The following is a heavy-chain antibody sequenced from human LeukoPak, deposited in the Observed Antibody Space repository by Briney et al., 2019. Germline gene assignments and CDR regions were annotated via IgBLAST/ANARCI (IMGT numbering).Heavy chain of an antibody. J-gene: IGHJ4*02. CDR1: GYTFSSYA. CDR3: AKDSLWFGEFDY. CDR2: INAGNGNA. Sequence: ASVKVSCKASGYTFSSYAMHWVRQAPGERLEWMGWINAGNGNAKYSQKFQGRPTITRDTSANTAYMELSSLRSEDTAVYYCAKDSLWFGEFDYWGQGTLVTVSS. D-gene: IGHD3-10*01. V-gene: IGHV1-3*01.